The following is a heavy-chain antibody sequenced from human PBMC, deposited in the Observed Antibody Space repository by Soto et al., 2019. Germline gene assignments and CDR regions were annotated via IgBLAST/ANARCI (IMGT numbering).Heavy chain of an antibody. J-gene: IGHJ6*02. CDR2: IYYSGST. V-gene: IGHV4-61*01. CDR3: ASVTRTCISTSCYRYYYGMDV. D-gene: IGHD2-2*02. Sequence: SETLSLTCTVSGGSVSRGSYYWSWIRQPPGKGLEWIGYIYYSGSTNYNPSLKSRVTISVDTSKNQFSLRLSSVTAADTAVYYCASVTRTCISTSCYRYYYGMDVWGQGTTVTVSS. CDR1: GGSVSRGSYY.